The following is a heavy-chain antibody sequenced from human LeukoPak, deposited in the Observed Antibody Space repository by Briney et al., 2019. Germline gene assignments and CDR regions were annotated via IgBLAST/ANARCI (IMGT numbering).Heavy chain of an antibody. CDR2: IFYSGSP. CDR3: ARLQFGSGDYHEVDY. V-gene: IGHV4-59*08. D-gene: IGHD3-22*01. Sequence: SQTLSLTCTVSGGSISTYYWSWIRQPPGKGLEWIGYIFYSGSPNYNPSLKSRVTLSVDTSKNQFSLKLSSVTAADTAVYYCARLQFGSGDYHEVDYWGQGTLVTVSS. J-gene: IGHJ4*02. CDR1: GGSISTYY.